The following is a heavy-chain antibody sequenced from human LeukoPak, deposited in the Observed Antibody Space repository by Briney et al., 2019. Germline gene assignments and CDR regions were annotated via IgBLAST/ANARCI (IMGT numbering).Heavy chain of an antibody. J-gene: IGHJ4*02. D-gene: IGHD3-9*01. CDR2: ISGSGGST. V-gene: IGHV3-23*01. Sequence: GGSLRLSCAASGYTYSSYTMLWVRQAPGKGLEWVSAISGSGGSTYYADSVKGRFTISRDNSKNTLYLQMNSLRAEDTAVYYCAITYDILTGYYPFDYWGQGTLVTVSS. CDR1: GYTYSSYT. CDR3: AITYDILTGYYPFDY.